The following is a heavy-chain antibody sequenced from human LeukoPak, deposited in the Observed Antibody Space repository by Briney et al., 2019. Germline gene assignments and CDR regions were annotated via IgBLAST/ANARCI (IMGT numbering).Heavy chain of an antibody. CDR3: ATTRLGELSYNRYFDF. J-gene: IGHJ4*02. CDR2: ISSSSSSYI. D-gene: IGHD3-16*02. V-gene: IGHV3-21*01. CDR1: GFTFSIYS. Sequence: NPGGSLRLSCAASGFTFSIYSMNWVRQAPGKGLEWVSSISSSSSSYIYYADSVKGRFTISRDSAKNSLYLQMNSLRAEDTAVYYCATTRLGELSYNRYFDFWGQGTLVTVSS.